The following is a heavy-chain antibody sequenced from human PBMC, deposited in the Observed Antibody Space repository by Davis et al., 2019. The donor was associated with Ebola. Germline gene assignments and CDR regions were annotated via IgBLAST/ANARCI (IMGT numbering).Heavy chain of an antibody. Sequence: SETLSLTCTVSGGYISGYYWSWIRQPPGKGLEWIGNLYHGGGTNYSPSLKSRLTISVDTSKNQFSLELISVTAADTAVYYCARGVDTAIKRRNDYNYYYGMGVWGQGTTVTVSS. D-gene: IGHD5-18*01. CDR2: LYHGGGT. CDR3: ARGVDTAIKRRNDYNYYYGMGV. V-gene: IGHV4-59*08. CDR1: GGYISGYY. J-gene: IGHJ6*02.